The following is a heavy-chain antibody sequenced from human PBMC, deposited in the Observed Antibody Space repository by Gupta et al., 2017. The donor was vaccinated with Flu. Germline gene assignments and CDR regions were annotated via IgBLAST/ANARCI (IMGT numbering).Heavy chain of an antibody. CDR1: GFTFSSYG. CDR2: ISYDGSNK. CDR3: AKENGYSYGYAIYYYYYGMDV. J-gene: IGHJ6*02. Sequence: QVQLVESGGGVVQPGRSLRLSCAASGFTFSSYGMHWLRQAPGKGSEWVAVISYDGSNKYYADSVKGRFTISRDNSKNTLYLQMNSLRAEDTAVYYCAKENGYSYGYAIYYYYYGMDVWGQGTTVTVSS. V-gene: IGHV3-30*18. D-gene: IGHD5-18*01.